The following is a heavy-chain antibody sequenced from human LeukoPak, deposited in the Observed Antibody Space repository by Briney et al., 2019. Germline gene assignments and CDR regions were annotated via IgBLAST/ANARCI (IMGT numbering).Heavy chain of an antibody. J-gene: IGHJ4*02. V-gene: IGHV3-7*04. CDR1: GFTFSSYW. Sequence: GGSLRLSCAASGFTFSSYWMSWVRQAPGKGLEWVANIKEDGSEKYYVDSVKGRFTISRDNAKNSLYLQMNSLRAEDTAVYYCARATDPGIAAAGDYWGQGTLVTVPS. D-gene: IGHD6-13*01. CDR2: IKEDGSEK. CDR3: ARATDPGIAAAGDY.